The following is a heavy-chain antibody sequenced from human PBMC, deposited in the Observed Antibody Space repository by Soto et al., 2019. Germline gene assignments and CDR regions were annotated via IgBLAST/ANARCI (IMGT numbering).Heavy chain of an antibody. J-gene: IGHJ3*02. Sequence: EVQLVESGGGLVQPGGSLRLSCAASGFTFSNYWMHWVRQAPGKGLVWVSRINRDGSSTSYADSVKGRFTISRDNAKNTLYLQMNSLRAEDTALYYCARGALASVTTGAFHIWGQGTMVTVSS. CDR1: GFTFSNYW. CDR2: INRDGSST. CDR3: ARGALASVTTGAFHI. V-gene: IGHV3-74*01. D-gene: IGHD4-17*01.